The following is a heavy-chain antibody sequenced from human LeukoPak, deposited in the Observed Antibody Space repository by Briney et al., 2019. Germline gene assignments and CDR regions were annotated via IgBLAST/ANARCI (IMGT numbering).Heavy chain of an antibody. CDR3: ARWYSSGWAFDY. CDR1: SGSISSSSYY. V-gene: IGHV4-39*01. J-gene: IGHJ4*02. CDR2: IYYNGAT. Sequence: SETLSLTCTVSSGSISSSSYYWGWIRQPPGKGLQWIGTIYYNGATQYSPSLKSRVTISVDTYKNQFSLKLTSVTAADTAVYYCARWYSSGWAFDYWGQGALVTVSS. D-gene: IGHD6-19*01.